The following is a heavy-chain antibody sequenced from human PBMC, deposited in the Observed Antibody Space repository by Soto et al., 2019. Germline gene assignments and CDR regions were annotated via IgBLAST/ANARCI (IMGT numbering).Heavy chain of an antibody. Sequence: SLRLSCVASGFTFSSYSMVWVRQAPGKGLEWIAYIFVTGTTIYYADSVKGRFTISRDNTQNSLFLLMNSLRAEDTAIYYCARDRDWAFDYWGQGTPVTVSS. D-gene: IGHD3-9*01. J-gene: IGHJ4*02. CDR2: IFVTGTTI. CDR1: GFTFSSYS. CDR3: ARDRDWAFDY. V-gene: IGHV3-48*03.